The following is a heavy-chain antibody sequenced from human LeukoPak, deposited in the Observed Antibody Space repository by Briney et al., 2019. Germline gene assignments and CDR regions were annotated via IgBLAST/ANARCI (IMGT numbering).Heavy chain of an antibody. CDR2: FYHRAST. CDR3: ARTPIVGVPGYFDY. CDR1: GGSISSSSYY. Sequence: SGTLSLTCTVSGGSISSSSYYWVRIRQPPGKGLVGIGSFYHRASTYYTPSLKTRVTITPATTKNHLSLQLSSVTAPARTVYYCARTPIVGVPGYFDYWGQGTLVTVSS. V-gene: IGHV4-39*02. D-gene: IGHD3-22*01. J-gene: IGHJ4*02.